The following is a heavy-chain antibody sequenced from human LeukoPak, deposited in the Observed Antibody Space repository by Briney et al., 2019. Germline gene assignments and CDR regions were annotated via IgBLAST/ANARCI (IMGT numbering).Heavy chain of an antibody. CDR1: GFTFSSYA. Sequence: GGSLRLSWAAAGFTFSSYAMNWVRQAPGKGLEWVSAISGTGGSTYYADSVKGRFTISRDSSKNTLYLQMHSLRAEDTAVYYCARGGAYYFDYWGQGTLVTVSS. J-gene: IGHJ4*02. CDR2: ISGTGGST. CDR3: ARGGAYYFDY. V-gene: IGHV3-23*01. D-gene: IGHD1-26*01.